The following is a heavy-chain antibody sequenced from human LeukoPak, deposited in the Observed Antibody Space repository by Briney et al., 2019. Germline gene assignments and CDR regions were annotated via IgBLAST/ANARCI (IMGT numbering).Heavy chain of an antibody. CDR3: GKGTVAGTWGNNWFDP. D-gene: IGHD3-16*01. CDR1: GFTFSSYA. J-gene: IGHJ5*02. CDR2: ISYTGHST. V-gene: IGHV3-23*01. Sequence: GGSLRLSCAASGFTFSSYAMNWVRQAPGKGLEWVSVISYTGHSTYYADSVKGRFAISRDNSKSTLYLHMNGLRAEDTAVYYCGKGTVAGTWGNNWFDPWGPGTLVTVSS.